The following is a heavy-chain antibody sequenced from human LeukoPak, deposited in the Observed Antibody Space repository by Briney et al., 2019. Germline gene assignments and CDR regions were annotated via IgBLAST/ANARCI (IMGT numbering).Heavy chain of an antibody. D-gene: IGHD3-3*01. CDR3: ARTHFGVVIRYFDY. CDR2: ISYDGSDK. Sequence: GGSLRLSCAASGFTFSSYGMHWVRQAPGKGLEWVAFISYDGSDKSYADSVKGRFTISRDNSKNTLYLQMNSLRAEDTAVYYCARTHFGVVIRYFDYWGQGTLVTVSS. J-gene: IGHJ4*02. V-gene: IGHV3-30*03. CDR1: GFTFSSYG.